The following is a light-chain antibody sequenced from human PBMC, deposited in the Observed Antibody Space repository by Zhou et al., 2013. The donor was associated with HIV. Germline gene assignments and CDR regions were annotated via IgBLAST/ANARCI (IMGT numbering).Light chain of an antibody. CDR3: QQYNNWPPIT. CDR2: GAT. Sequence: EIVLTQSPGTLSLSPGERATLSCRASQSVSSNYLAWYQHKPGQAPRLLIYGATSRATGLPDRFSGSGSGTDFTLTIRRLEPEDFAVYYCQQYNNWPPITFGQGTRLEIK. V-gene: IGKV3-20*01. J-gene: IGKJ5*01. CDR1: QSVSSNY.